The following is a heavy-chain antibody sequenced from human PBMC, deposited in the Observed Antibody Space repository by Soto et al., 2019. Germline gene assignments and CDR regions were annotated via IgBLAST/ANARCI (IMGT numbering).Heavy chain of an antibody. CDR2: ISYDGSNK. Sequence: QVQLVESGGGVVQPGGSLRLSCAASGFTFSSYAMHWVRQAPGKGLEWVAVISYDGSNKYYADSVKGRFTISRDNSKNTLYLQMNSLRAEDTAVYYCARDTYSRGDWYFDLWGRGTLVTVSS. D-gene: IGHD6-13*01. CDR3: ARDTYSRGDWYFDL. V-gene: IGHV3-30-3*01. CDR1: GFTFSSYA. J-gene: IGHJ2*01.